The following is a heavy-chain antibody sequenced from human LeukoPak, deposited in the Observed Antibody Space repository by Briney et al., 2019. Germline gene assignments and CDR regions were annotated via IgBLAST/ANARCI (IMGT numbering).Heavy chain of an antibody. CDR3: ATRGSDFWSGFGY. CDR1: GNTLRELP. D-gene: IGHD3-3*01. V-gene: IGHV1-24*01. J-gene: IGHJ4*02. Sequence: APVKVSCKLSGNTLRELPIQWVRQAGGKGLEWMAGFDPENAEIVYAQKFQGRVTMTEDTSTNTAYMELTSLTSDDTALYYCATRGSDFWSGFGYWGQGTQVTVSS. CDR2: FDPENAEI.